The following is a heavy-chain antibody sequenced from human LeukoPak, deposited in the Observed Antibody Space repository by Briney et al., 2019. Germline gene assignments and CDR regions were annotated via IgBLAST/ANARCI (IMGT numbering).Heavy chain of an antibody. CDR1: GNTFGTYW. D-gene: IGHD3-10*01. V-gene: IGHV5-51*01. CDR3: ARHTGRPQAGWFDP. CDR2: IFPRTSEV. J-gene: IGHJ5*02. Sequence: GESLKISCKDVGNTFGTYWGGWVRQMPGKGLEYMGIIFPRTSEVRYGPAFQGQVTISADKSLSTAYLQWTGLKASDTAMYYCARHTGRPQAGWFDPWGQGTLVTVSA.